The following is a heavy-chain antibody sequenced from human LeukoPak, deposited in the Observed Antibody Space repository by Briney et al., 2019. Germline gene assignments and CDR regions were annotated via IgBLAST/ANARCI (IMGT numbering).Heavy chain of an antibody. CDR3: AREGPRYYDILTGEKNYFDY. CDR1: GFTFSSYA. Sequence: GGSLRLSCATPGFTFSSYALNSVRQAPGKGLEWVAYISTSGTTIYYADSVKGRFTISRDNAKNSLDLQVNSLRAEDTAVYYCAREGPRYYDILTGEKNYFDYWGQGTLVTVSS. CDR2: ISTSGTTI. V-gene: IGHV3-48*03. J-gene: IGHJ4*02. D-gene: IGHD3-9*01.